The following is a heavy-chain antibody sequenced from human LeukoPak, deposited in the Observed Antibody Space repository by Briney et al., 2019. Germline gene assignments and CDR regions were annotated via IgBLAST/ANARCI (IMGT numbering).Heavy chain of an antibody. Sequence: ASVKVSCKASGYTFTSYDINWVRQATGQGLEWMGWMNPNSGNTGYTQKFQGRVTITRNTSISTAYMELSSLRSEDTAVYYCARGLSGWYQICYYYYMDVWGKGTTVTVSS. D-gene: IGHD6-19*01. V-gene: IGHV1-8*03. CDR2: MNPNSGNT. CDR3: ARGLSGWYQICYYYYMDV. CDR1: GYTFTSYD. J-gene: IGHJ6*03.